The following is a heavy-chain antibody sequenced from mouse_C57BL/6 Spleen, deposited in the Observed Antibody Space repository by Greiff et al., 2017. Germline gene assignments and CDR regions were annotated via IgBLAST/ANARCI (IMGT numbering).Heavy chain of an antibody. CDR2: IDPNRGGT. D-gene: IGHD4-1*01. V-gene: IGHV1-72*01. CDR3: ARPNWAAYWYYDV. Sequence: QVQLQQPGAELVKPGASVKLSCKASGYTFTSYWMHWVKQRPGRGLEWIGRIDPNRGGTKYNEKFKSKATLTVDKPSITAYMQLSSLTSEDSAVYYCARPNWAAYWYYDVWGTGTTVTVSS. J-gene: IGHJ1*03. CDR1: GYTFTSYW.